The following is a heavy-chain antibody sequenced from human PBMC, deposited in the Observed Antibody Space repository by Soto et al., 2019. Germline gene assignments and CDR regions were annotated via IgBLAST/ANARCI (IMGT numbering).Heavy chain of an antibody. D-gene: IGHD3-22*01. Sequence: PSETLSLTCAVSGGSISSGGYSWSWIRQPPGKGLEWIGYIYHSGSTYYNPSLKSRVTISVDRSKNQFSLKLSSVTAADTAVYYCARDRAVYDSSGYYLLDSGFDPWGQGTLVTVSS. CDR1: GGSISSGGYS. CDR2: IYHSGST. CDR3: ARDRAVYDSSGYYLLDSGFDP. V-gene: IGHV4-30-2*01. J-gene: IGHJ5*02.